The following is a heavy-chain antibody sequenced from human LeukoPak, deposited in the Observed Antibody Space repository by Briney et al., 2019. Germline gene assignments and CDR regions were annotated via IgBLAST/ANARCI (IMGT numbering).Heavy chain of an antibody. CDR1: GYSFTNYW. D-gene: IGHD2-15*01. CDR2: IYPNNSDS. Sequence: PGASLKISWKGSGYSFTNYWVGGVRQLPGKGLERMGIIYPNNSDSSYSPSFRGQVTISVDRSITTAYLLWNSLKPSDTAMYYCALSSRAFDSAGYFDYWGQGTLVTVSS. J-gene: IGHJ4*02. CDR3: ALSSRAFDSAGYFDY. V-gene: IGHV5-51*01.